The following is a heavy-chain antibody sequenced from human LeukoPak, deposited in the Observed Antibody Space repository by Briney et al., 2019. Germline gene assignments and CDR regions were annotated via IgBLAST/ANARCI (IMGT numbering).Heavy chain of an antibody. D-gene: IGHD3-9*01. V-gene: IGHV3-21*01. CDR3: ARALNYDILTGYDY. CDR2: ISSSSSYI. J-gene: IGHJ4*02. Sequence: GGSLRLSCAASGFTFSSYSMNWVRQAPGKGLEWVSSISSSSSYICYADSVKGRFTISRDNAKNSLYLQMNSLRAEDTAVYYCARALNYDILTGYDYWGQGTLVTVSS. CDR1: GFTFSSYS.